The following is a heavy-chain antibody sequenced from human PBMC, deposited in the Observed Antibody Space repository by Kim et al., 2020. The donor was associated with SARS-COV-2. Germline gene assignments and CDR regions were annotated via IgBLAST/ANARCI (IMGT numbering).Heavy chain of an antibody. D-gene: IGHD5-12*01. J-gene: IGHJ4*02. CDR3: VRGYGLYY. Sequence: GGSLRLSCAASGFTFSSYGMHWVRQAPGKGLEWVAVISYDGSNKYYADSVKGRFTISRDNSKNTLYLQMNSLRAEDTAVYYCVRGYGLYYWGQGTLVTVSS. CDR2: ISYDGSNK. V-gene: IGHV3-33*05. CDR1: GFTFSSYG.